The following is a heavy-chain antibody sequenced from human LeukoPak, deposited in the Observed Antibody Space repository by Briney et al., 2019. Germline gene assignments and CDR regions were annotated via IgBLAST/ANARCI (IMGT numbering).Heavy chain of an antibody. Sequence: SETLSLTCAVYGGSFSGYYWSWIRQPPGKGLEWIGEINHSGSTNYNPSLKSRVTISVDASKNQFSLKLSSVTAADTAVYYCARGAPRITMIVVVIKPIFDYWGQGTLVTVSS. V-gene: IGHV4-34*01. CDR3: ARGAPRITMIVVVIKPIFDY. D-gene: IGHD3-22*01. J-gene: IGHJ4*02. CDR1: GGSFSGYY. CDR2: INHSGST.